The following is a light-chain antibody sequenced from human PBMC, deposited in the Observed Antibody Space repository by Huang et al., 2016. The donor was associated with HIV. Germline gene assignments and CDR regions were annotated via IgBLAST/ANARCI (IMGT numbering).Light chain of an antibody. CDR1: QDISNY. CDR3: QQHDSLPIT. J-gene: IGKJ3*01. Sequence: DIQMTQSPSSLSASVGDRVTITCLASQDISNYLNWYQQKPGKAPKRLIFDAFNLETGVPSRFSGSGSGTDFTFTISSLRPEDFATYYCQQHDSLPITFGPGTKVEIK. CDR2: DAF. V-gene: IGKV1-33*01.